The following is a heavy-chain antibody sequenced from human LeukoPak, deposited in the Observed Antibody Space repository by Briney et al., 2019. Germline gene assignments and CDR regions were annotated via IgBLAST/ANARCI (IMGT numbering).Heavy chain of an antibody. CDR2: IRYDGNTK. CDR1: GFTFSSYG. CDR3: AKTHYDVWSSYYPQDY. J-gene: IGHJ4*02. D-gene: IGHD3-3*01. Sequence: GGSLRLSCAASGFTFSSYGMHWVRQAPGKGLEWVAFIRYDGNTKYYADSVKGRFTISRDNSKNMLYLQMNSLRPEDTAVYYCAKTHYDVWSSYYPQDYCGQGTLVTVSS. V-gene: IGHV3-30*02.